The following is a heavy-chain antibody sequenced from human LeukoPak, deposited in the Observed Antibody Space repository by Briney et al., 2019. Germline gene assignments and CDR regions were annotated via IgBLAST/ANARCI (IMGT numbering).Heavy chain of an antibody. Sequence: ASVKVSCKSSGYTFTNYGLSWVRQAPGQGLEWLGWISGYNSNTNPAQILQGRLTLATDTSTNTAYMELKSLRSDDTAVYYCARADYGDSGYFDPWGQGTLVTVSS. CDR2: ISGYNSNT. V-gene: IGHV1-18*01. CDR3: ARADYGDSGYFDP. CDR1: GYTFTNYG. J-gene: IGHJ5*02. D-gene: IGHD4-17*01.